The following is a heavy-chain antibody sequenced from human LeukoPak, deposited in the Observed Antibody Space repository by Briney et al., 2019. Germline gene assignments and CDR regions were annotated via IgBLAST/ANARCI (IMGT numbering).Heavy chain of an antibody. D-gene: IGHD3-9*01. CDR1: GFTFSSYA. CDR3: ARSYYDILTGFVDV. CDR2: ISYDGSNE. V-gene: IGHV3-30*04. J-gene: IGHJ6*04. Sequence: GRSLRLSCAASGFTFSSYAMHWVRQAPGKGLEWVAVISYDGSNEYYADSVKGRFTISRDNSKNTLYLQMNSLRAEDTAVYYCARSYYDILTGFVDVWGKGTTVTVSS.